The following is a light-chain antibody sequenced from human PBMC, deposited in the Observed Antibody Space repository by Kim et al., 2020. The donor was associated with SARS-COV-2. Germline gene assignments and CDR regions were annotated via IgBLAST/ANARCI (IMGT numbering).Light chain of an antibody. V-gene: IGKV3-15*01. CDR3: QQYNNWPRT. Sequence: ETVMTQSPVTLSVSPGERATLPCRASQSVSSNLAWYQQKPGQAPRLLIYGASTRATGIPVRFSGSGFGTEFTLTISSLQPEDFAVYYCQQYNNWPRTFGQGTKVDIK. CDR1: QSVSSN. J-gene: IGKJ1*01. CDR2: GAS.